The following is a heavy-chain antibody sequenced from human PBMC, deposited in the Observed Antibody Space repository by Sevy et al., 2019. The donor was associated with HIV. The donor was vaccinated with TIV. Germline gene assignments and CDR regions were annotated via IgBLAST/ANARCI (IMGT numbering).Heavy chain of an antibody. CDR1: GFSFSDHR. CDR2: ISYDGRNTK. J-gene: IGHJ5*01. D-gene: IGHD3-16*01. CDR3: ARDRGEIVSSACDS. Sequence: GGSLRLSCVGSGFSFSDHRMHWVRQAPGKGLEWMAVISYDGRNTKYKADSVKGRFTISRDNSKNTLYLQINRLRAEDTAIYYCARDRGEIVSSACDSWGQGTLVTVSS. V-gene: IGHV3-30*03.